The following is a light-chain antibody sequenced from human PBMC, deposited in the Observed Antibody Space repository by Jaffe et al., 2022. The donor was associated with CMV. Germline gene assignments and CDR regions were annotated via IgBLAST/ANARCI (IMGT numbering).Light chain of an antibody. J-gene: IGKJ4*01. CDR2: AAS. CDR1: QDINKY. V-gene: IGKV1-16*01. Sequence: DIQLTQSPSSLSASVGDRVTITCRASQDINKYLAWFQQKPGKAPKSLIYAASDLQSGVPSRFSGSGSGTEFTLTIRGLQPEDFAVYYCQQYKSYPLSFGGGTRVEMK. CDR3: QQYKSYPLS.